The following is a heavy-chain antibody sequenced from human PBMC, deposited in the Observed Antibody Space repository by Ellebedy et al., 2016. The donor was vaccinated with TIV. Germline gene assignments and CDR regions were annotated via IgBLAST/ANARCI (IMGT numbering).Heavy chain of an antibody. CDR3: AREHIVVVTADY. J-gene: IGHJ4*02. D-gene: IGHD2-21*02. CDR2: ICSSSSTI. V-gene: IGHV3-48*01. CDR1: GFTFSSYS. Sequence: PGGSLRLSCAASGFTFSSYSMNWVRQAPGKGLEWLSSICSSSSTIFYADSVKGRFTISRENAKNSLYLQMNSLKAEDTAVYYCAREHIVVVTADYWGQGTLVTVSS.